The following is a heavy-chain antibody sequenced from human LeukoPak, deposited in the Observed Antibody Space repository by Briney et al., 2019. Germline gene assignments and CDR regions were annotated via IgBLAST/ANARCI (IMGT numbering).Heavy chain of an antibody. D-gene: IGHD3-10*01. CDR1: GYTFTSYA. J-gene: IGHJ4*02. V-gene: IGHV1-3*01. CDR3: ARGPSLKYGSGSFYYFDY. Sequence: GASVKVSCKASGYTFTSYAMHWVRQAPGQRLEWMGWINAGNGNTKYSQKFQGRVTITRDTSASTAYMELSSLRSEDTAVYYCARGPSLKYGSGSFYYFDYWGQGTLVTVSS. CDR2: INAGNGNT.